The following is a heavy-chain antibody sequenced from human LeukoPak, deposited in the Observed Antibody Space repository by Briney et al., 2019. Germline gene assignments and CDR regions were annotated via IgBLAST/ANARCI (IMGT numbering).Heavy chain of an antibody. CDR2: MYNKGST. CDR1: GGSIASYY. Sequence: PSETLSLTCTVPGGSIASYYWSWIRQPPGKGLEWIGYMYNKGSTSYNPSLKSRVTISVDTSKNQFSLKVRSVTAADTAVYYCARDRPGIAVAGDALDIWGQGTMVTISS. D-gene: IGHD6-19*01. V-gene: IGHV4-59*01. J-gene: IGHJ3*02. CDR3: ARDRPGIAVAGDALDI.